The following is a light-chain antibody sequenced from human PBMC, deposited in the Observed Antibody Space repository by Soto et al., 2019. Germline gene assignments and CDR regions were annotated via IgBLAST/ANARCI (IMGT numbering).Light chain of an antibody. CDR3: QQRSNWPPAWT. V-gene: IGKV3-11*01. Sequence: IVLTQSPPTLSLSPGERATLLCRASQSVSSYLAWYQQKPGQAPRLLIYDASNRATGIPARFSGSGSGTDFTLTISSLEPEDFAVYYCQQRSNWPPAWTFGQGTKVDIK. CDR2: DAS. CDR1: QSVSSY. J-gene: IGKJ1*01.